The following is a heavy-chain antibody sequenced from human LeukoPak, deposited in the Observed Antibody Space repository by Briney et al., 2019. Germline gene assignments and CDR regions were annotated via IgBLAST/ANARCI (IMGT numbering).Heavy chain of an antibody. Sequence: EPGGSLRLSCAASGFTFSSYAMHWVRQAPGKGLEWVAVISYDGSNKYYADSVKGRFTISRDNSKNTLYLQMNSLRAEDTAVYYCARSQQWLVDDAFDIWGQGTMVTVSS. CDR3: ARSQQWLVDDAFDI. J-gene: IGHJ3*02. D-gene: IGHD6-19*01. CDR1: GFTFSSYA. CDR2: ISYDGSNK. V-gene: IGHV3-30-3*01.